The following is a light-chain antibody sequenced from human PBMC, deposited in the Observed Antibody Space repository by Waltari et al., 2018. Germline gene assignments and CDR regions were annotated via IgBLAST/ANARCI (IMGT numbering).Light chain of an antibody. J-gene: IGLJ1*01. CDR2: DVR. CDR1: CSDVVCAHR. CDR3: SSYAGLGIYV. V-gene: IGLV2-18*02. Sequence: QSALTPPPSASGSPGQPVTISCSGTCSDVVCAHRLPWYQQPPGTAPKLIIYDVRNRPSGVSHRFSGSRSGNTASLTISGLQAEDEADYYCSSYAGLGIYVFGTGTKVTVL.